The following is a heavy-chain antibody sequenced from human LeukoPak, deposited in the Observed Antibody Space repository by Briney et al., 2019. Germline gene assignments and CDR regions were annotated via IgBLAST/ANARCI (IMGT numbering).Heavy chain of an antibody. CDR2: IYYSGST. CDR3: ARHSCSSTSCYLGY. CDR1: GGSISSSSYY. Sequence: SETLSLTCTVSGGSISSSSYYWGWIRQPPGKGLEWIVSIYYSGSTYYNPSLKSRVTISVDTSKNQCSLKLSSVTPADTAVYYCARHSCSSTSCYLGYWGQGTLVTVSS. D-gene: IGHD2-2*01. V-gene: IGHV4-39*01. J-gene: IGHJ4*02.